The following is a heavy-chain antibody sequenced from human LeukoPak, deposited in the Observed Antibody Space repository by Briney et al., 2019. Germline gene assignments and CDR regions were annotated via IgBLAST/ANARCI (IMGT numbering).Heavy chain of an antibody. Sequence: PSETLSLSCAVYGGSFSGHYWSWIRQPPGKGLEWIAEINESGTTNYNPSLKSRVTISVDTSKNQFSLKLSSVTAADTAVYYCARTVRSGWYPNWFDPWGQGTLVTVSS. CDR3: ARTVRSGWYPNWFDP. V-gene: IGHV4-34*01. CDR1: GGSFSGHY. D-gene: IGHD6-19*01. J-gene: IGHJ5*02. CDR2: INESGTT.